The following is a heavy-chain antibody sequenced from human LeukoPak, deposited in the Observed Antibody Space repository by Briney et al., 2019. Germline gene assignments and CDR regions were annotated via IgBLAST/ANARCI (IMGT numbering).Heavy chain of an antibody. CDR3: AKVMGPQYFDTSGSSRAFDY. V-gene: IGHV3-23*01. CDR1: GFTFRNYA. D-gene: IGHD3-22*01. J-gene: IGHJ4*02. CDR2: IGCRGGGT. Sequence: GGSLRLSCAASGFTFRNYAMTWVRQAPGKGLEWVSAIGCRGGGTYYVDSVKGRFTISRDDSKNTLYLQMNSLRADDTAVYFCAKVMGPQYFDTSGSSRAFDYWGQGTLVTVSS.